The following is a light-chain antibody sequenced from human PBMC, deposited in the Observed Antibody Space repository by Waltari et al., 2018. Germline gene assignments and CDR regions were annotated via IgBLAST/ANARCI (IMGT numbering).Light chain of an antibody. V-gene: IGKV4-1*01. J-gene: IGKJ1*01. CDR1: QSLLFTTNHKNH. CDR3: QQYSRVPWT. CDR2: WES. Sequence: DIVMTQSADSLAVPLGERATISCKSSQSLLFTTNHKNHLAWFQQKPGQPPKLLIYWESTRQSGGPDRFSGSGCGTDFTLSLSGRQAEDVGVYYCQQYSRVPWTFGQGTKVEIK.